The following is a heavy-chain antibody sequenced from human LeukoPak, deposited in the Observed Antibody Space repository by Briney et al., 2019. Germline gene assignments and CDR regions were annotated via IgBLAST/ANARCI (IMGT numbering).Heavy chain of an antibody. Sequence: GGSLRPSCAASGFTFSSYGMNWVRQAPGKGLEWVSGMSGSGSSTYYADSVKGRFTISRDTSKNTLYLQMNSLRAEDTAVYYCAKDAGQQLVPYTYNWFDPWGQGTLVTVSS. J-gene: IGHJ5*02. D-gene: IGHD6-13*01. CDR3: AKDAGQQLVPYTYNWFDP. CDR1: GFTFSSYG. CDR2: MSGSGSST. V-gene: IGHV3-23*01.